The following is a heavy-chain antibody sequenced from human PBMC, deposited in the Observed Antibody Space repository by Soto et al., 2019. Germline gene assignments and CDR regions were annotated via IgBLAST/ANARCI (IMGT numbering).Heavy chain of an antibody. J-gene: IGHJ4*02. CDR2: ISYDGSNK. V-gene: IGHV3-30*18. CDR1: GFTFSSYG. CDR3: AKDRPYSSSFDY. Sequence: QVQLVESGGGVVQPGRSLRLSCAASGFTFSSYGMHWVRQAPGKGLEWVAVISYDGSNKYYADSVKGRFTISRDNSKNTVYLQMNSLRAEDTAVYSCAKDRPYSSSFDYWGQGTLVTVSS. D-gene: IGHD6-13*01.